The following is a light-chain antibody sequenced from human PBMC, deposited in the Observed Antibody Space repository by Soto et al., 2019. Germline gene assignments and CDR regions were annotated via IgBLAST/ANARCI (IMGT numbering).Light chain of an antibody. J-gene: IGKJ1*01. Sequence: DIQMTQSPSSLSASVGDRVTLTCRARQSISSYLNWYQQEPGKAPKLLIYAASTLQRGVPSKYTGSGSGTDFTLPISSLHPEDFATYYCQQTYITPRTFGQGTKVEIK. CDR3: QQTYITPRT. CDR1: QSISSY. V-gene: IGKV1-39*01. CDR2: AAS.